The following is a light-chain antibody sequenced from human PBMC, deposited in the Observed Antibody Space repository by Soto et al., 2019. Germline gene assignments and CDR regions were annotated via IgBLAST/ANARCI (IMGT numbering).Light chain of an antibody. CDR3: QQYYTNSWS. CDR2: GAS. V-gene: IGKV3-15*01. Sequence: EIVLTQSPGTLSLSQGERATLSCRASQSVSNNYLAWYQQKPGQAPRLLIYGASIRATGIPARFSGSGSGTEFTLAISSLQSEDVAVYYCQQYYTNSWSFGQGTKVDIK. CDR1: QSVSNN. J-gene: IGKJ1*01.